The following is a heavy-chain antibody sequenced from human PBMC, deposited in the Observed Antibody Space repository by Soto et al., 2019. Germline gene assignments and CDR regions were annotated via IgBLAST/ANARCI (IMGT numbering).Heavy chain of an antibody. Sequence: SETLSLTCAVYGGSFSGYYWSWIRQPPGKGLEWIGGINHSGSTNYNPSLKSRVTISVDTSKNQFSLKLSSVTAADTAVYYCARGPAGNYYYYGMDVWGQGTTVTVS. CDR3: ARGPAGNYYYYGMDV. V-gene: IGHV4-34*01. CDR1: GGSFSGYY. CDR2: INHSGST. J-gene: IGHJ6*02.